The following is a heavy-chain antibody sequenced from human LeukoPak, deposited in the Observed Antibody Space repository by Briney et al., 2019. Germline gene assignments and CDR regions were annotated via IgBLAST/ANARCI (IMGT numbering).Heavy chain of an antibody. CDR3: ATDYIWGTYRFQY. V-gene: IGHV3-7*03. Sequence: PGGSLRLSCVASGFTFSSYWMSWVRQAPGKGLEWVANIKQDGSEKFYVDSVKGRFTISRDNARNSLYLQMNSLRDEDTAVYYCATDYIWGTYRFQYWGQGTLVTVSS. D-gene: IGHD3-16*02. CDR1: GFTFSSYW. CDR2: IKQDGSEK. J-gene: IGHJ1*01.